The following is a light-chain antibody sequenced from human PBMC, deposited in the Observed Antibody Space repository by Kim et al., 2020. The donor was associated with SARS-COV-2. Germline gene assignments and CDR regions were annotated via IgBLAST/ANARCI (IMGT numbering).Light chain of an antibody. V-gene: IGLV2-14*04. CDR3: SSYTSSSAWV. J-gene: IGLJ3*02. CDR2: DVS. CDR1: SSDVGRSNY. Sequence: SITISSPGSSSDVGRSNYVSWYQQHPGKAPNLMFYDVSQRPSGISNRFSGSKSGNTASLTISGLQAEDEADYYCSSYTSSSAWVFGGGTKLTVL.